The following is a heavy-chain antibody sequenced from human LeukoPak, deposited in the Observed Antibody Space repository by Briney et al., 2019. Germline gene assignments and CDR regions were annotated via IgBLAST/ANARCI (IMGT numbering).Heavy chain of an antibody. CDR2: IDANNGDT. V-gene: IGHV1-2*02. Sequence: ASVTISCKPSVYTFSDNYIHWLRQAPGQALEGMGWIDANNGDTKSAQKFQGRVTMSRDTSISTAYMDLSSLSPDDAAVYYCARDPSSVTLYFFDYWGQGTLVTVSS. D-gene: IGHD4-11*01. CDR1: VYTFSDNY. J-gene: IGHJ4*02. CDR3: ARDPSSVTLYFFDY.